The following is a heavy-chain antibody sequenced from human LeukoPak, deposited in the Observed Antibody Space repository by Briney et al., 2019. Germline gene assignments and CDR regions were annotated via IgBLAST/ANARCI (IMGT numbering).Heavy chain of an antibody. J-gene: IGHJ4*02. V-gene: IGHV1-69*13. CDR3: ASSSYYDSSGYYYSDY. Sequence: ASVKVSCTASGGTFSSYAISWVRQAPGQGLEWMGGIIPIFGTANYAQKFQGRVTITADESTSTAYMELSSLRSEDTAVYYCASSSYYDSSGYYYSDYWGQGTLVTVSS. CDR1: GGTFSSYA. CDR2: IIPIFGTA. D-gene: IGHD3-22*01.